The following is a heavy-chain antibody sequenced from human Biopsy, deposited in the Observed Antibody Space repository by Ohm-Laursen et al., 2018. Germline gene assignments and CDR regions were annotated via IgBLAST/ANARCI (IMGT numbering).Heavy chain of an antibody. CDR2: IWYDGSNK. J-gene: IGHJ4*02. Sequence: SLRLSCTASGFTFSIYGMHWVRQAPGKGLEWVAVIWYDGSNKYYADSVKGRFTISRDDPKNTLYLQMNSLRAEDTAVYYCAREGDDSSGYTPHDFDYWGQGTLVTVSS. CDR3: AREGDDSSGYTPHDFDY. V-gene: IGHV3-33*01. CDR1: GFTFSIYG. D-gene: IGHD3-22*01.